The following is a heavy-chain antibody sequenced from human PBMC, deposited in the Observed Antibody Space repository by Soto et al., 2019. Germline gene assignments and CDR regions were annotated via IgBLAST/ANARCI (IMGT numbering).Heavy chain of an antibody. J-gene: IGHJ3*02. CDR2: IYNSGST. CDR1: GGSISSGGYY. CDR3: AREGRMTIFGGVMVGLSEDAFDI. D-gene: IGHD3-3*01. V-gene: IGHV4-61*08. Sequence: PSETLSLTCTVSGGSISSGGYYWSWIRQAPGKGLEWIAYIYNSGSTNYNPSLKSRVTISVDTSKNQFSLKLSSVTAADTAVYYCAREGRMTIFGGVMVGLSEDAFDIWGQGTMVTVSS.